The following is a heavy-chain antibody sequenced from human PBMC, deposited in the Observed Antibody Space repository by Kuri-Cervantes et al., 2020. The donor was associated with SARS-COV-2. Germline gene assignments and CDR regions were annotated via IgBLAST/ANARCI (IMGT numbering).Heavy chain of an antibody. CDR3: ARDNYDFWSGASLPGY. CDR1: GGSISSSSYY. V-gene: IGHV4-39*07. Sequence: ETLSLTCTVSGGSISSSSYYWGWIRQPPGKGLEWIGSIYHSGSTYYNPSLKSRVTISVDTSKNQFSLRLSFVTAADTAVYYCARDNYDFWSGASLPGYWGQGTLVTVSS. CDR2: IYHSGST. J-gene: IGHJ4*02. D-gene: IGHD3-3*01.